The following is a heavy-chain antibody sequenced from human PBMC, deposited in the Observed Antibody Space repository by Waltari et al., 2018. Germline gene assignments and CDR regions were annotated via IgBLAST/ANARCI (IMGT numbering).Heavy chain of an antibody. CDR2: IRCMGGST. V-gene: IGHV3-23*04. D-gene: IGHD6-19*01. CDR3: AKLASPSRSGWYGFDY. Sequence: EVQLVESGGGLVQPGGSLRLSCAASGFTFSSYAMSWVRQAPGKGLEWVSAIRCMGGSTYYADSVKGRFTISRDNSKNTLYLQMNSLRAEDTAVYYCAKLASPSRSGWYGFDYWGQGTLVTVSS. J-gene: IGHJ4*02. CDR1: GFTFSSYA.